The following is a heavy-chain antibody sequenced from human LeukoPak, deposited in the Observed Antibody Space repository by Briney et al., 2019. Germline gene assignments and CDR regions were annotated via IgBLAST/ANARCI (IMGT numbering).Heavy chain of an antibody. CDR2: IYTSGST. CDR1: GGSISSYY. Sequence: GTLSLTCTVSGGSISSYYWSWIRQPAGKGLEWIGRIYTSGSTYYRPSLKSRVTMSVDTSKNHFSLKLSSVIAADTAVYYCARGRGYSEDWFDPWGQGTLVTVS. V-gene: IGHV4-4*07. CDR3: ARGRGYSEDWFDP. J-gene: IGHJ5*02. D-gene: IGHD3-3*01.